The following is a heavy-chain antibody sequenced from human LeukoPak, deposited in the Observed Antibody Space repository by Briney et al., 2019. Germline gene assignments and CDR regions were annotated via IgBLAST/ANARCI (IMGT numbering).Heavy chain of an antibody. CDR1: GYSFTSYW. D-gene: IGHD3-22*01. CDR3: ARERAYYYDSSGYYPDAFDI. CDR2: IYPGDSDT. Sequence: GESLKISCNGSGYSFTSYWIGWVCQMPGKGLEWMGIIYPGDSDTRYSPSFQGQVTISADKSISTAYLLWSSLKASDTAMYYCARERAYYYDSSGYYPDAFDIWGQGTMVTVSS. J-gene: IGHJ3*02. V-gene: IGHV5-51*01.